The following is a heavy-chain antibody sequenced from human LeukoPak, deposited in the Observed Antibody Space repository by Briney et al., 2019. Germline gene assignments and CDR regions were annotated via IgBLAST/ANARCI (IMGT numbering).Heavy chain of an antibody. D-gene: IGHD6-13*01. CDR1: VCTFSNYP. J-gene: IGHJ3*02. Sequence: SVNVSFKCSVCTFSNYPIIELQQPASRGGEGMGGIMPIFGPANYAQKFQGRVTLTAEESTSTAYMELRSLRSEDTAVYYCARDYIAAAGTAFDIWGQGTMVTVSS. CDR2: IMPIFGPA. V-gene: IGHV1-69*01. CDR3: ARDYIAAAGTAFDI.